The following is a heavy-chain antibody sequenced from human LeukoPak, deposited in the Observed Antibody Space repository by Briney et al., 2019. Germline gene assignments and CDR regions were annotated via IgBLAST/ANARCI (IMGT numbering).Heavy chain of an antibody. J-gene: IGHJ4*02. Sequence: GESLQISCKGSGYGFANYWIAWVRQMPGHGLEWMGIIYPGDSDTSYSPSFQGQVTISADKSISTAYLQWSSLRASDTAMYYCARRDSRGYYVFDFWGQGTLVTVSS. CDR2: IYPGDSDT. D-gene: IGHD3-22*01. V-gene: IGHV5-51*01. CDR3: ARRDSRGYYVFDF. CDR1: GYGFANYW.